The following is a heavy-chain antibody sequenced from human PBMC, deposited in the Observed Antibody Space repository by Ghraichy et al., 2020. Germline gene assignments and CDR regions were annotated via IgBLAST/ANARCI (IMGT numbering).Heavy chain of an antibody. CDR2: IWYDGSNK. Sequence: GGSLRLSCAASGFTFSSYGMHWVRQAPGKGLEWVAVIWYDGSNKYYADSVKGRFTISRDNSKNTLYLQMNSLRAEDTAVYYCARDGNNCSGGSCYLYYYYYGMDVWGQGTTVTVSS. CDR3: ARDGNNCSGGSCYLYYYYYGMDV. CDR1: GFTFSSYG. D-gene: IGHD2-15*01. J-gene: IGHJ6*02. V-gene: IGHV3-33*01.